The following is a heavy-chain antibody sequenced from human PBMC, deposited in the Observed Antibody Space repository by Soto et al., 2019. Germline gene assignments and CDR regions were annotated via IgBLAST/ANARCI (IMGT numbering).Heavy chain of an antibody. D-gene: IGHD2-15*01. CDR3: AKGLGYCSGGSCPEYSG. V-gene: IGHV3-23*01. Sequence: GGSLRLSCAASGFTFSSYAMSWVRQAPGKGLEWVSAISGSGGSTYYADSVKGRFTISRDNSKNTLYLQMNSLRAEDTAVYYCAKGLGYCSGGSCPEYSGWGQGTLVTVSS. CDR1: GFTFSSYA. CDR2: ISGSGGST. J-gene: IGHJ4*02.